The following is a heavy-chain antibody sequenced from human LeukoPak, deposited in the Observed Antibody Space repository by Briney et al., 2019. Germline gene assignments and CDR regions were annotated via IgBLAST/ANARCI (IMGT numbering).Heavy chain of an antibody. Sequence: PGGSLRLSCVASGFIFSSYGMHWVRQAPGKGLEWVALISYDGSNRNYADSVKGRFTISRDNSKKTLYLQMNSLRAEDTAVYYCAKDRWGDISGYPFGIWGQGTLVAVSS. V-gene: IGHV3-30*18. D-gene: IGHD3-22*01. CDR2: ISYDGSNR. CDR3: AKDRWGDISGYPFGI. J-gene: IGHJ3*02. CDR1: GFIFSSYG.